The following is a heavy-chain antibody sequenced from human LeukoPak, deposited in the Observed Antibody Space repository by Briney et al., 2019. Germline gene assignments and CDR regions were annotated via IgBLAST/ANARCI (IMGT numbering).Heavy chain of an antibody. J-gene: IGHJ3*01. V-gene: IGHV3-7*01. CDR2: IKQDGSET. D-gene: IGHD4-17*01. CDR1: GFTFSSYW. CDR3: ARYGLGDTFDV. Sequence: GGSLRLSCAASGFTFSSYWMSWVRQAPGKGLEWVASIKQDGSETRYMDSMKGRFTIFRYNTKTSLYLQMNSLRAADTAVYYCARYGLGDTFDVWGQGTVVTVSS.